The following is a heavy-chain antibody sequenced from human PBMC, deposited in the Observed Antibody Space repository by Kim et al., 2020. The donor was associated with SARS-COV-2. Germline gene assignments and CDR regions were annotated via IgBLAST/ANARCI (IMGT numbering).Heavy chain of an antibody. J-gene: IGHJ4*02. D-gene: IGHD6-13*01. CDR1: GFTFSSYA. CDR3: AKLKTLGLFDY. CDR2: IYSGGSST. V-gene: IGHV3-23*03. Sequence: GGSLRLSCAASGFTFSSYAMSWVRQAPGKGLEWVSVIYSGGSSTYYADSVKGRFTISRDNSKNTLYLQMNSLRAEDTAVYYCAKLKTLGLFDYWGQGTLVTVSS.